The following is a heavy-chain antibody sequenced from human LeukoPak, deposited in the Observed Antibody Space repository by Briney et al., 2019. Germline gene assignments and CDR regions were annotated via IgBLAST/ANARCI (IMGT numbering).Heavy chain of an antibody. CDR3: ARAMIKGEYYFDY. V-gene: IGHV4-4*02. CDR2: IFYSGST. CDR1: GGSISNSNW. J-gene: IGHJ4*02. D-gene: IGHD3-16*01. Sequence: SETLSLTCAVSGGSISNSNWWSWVRQPPGKGLEWIGYIFYSGSTYYNPSLKSRVTISVDTSKNQFSLKLSSVTAADTAVYYCARAMIKGEYYFDYWGQGTLVTVSS.